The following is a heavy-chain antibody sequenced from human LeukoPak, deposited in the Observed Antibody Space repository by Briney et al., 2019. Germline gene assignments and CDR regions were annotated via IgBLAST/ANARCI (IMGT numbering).Heavy chain of an antibody. Sequence: TGGSLRLSCAASGFTFSSYWMHWVRQAPGKGLVWVSRINTDGSSTSYADSVKGRFTISRDNAKNSLFLQMNSLRADDTAVYYCASLGNWGQGTLVTVSS. CDR1: GFTFSSYW. V-gene: IGHV3-74*01. J-gene: IGHJ4*02. D-gene: IGHD1-1*01. CDR3: ASLGN. CDR2: INTDGSST.